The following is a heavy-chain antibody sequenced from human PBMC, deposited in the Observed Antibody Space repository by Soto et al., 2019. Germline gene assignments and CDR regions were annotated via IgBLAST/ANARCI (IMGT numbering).Heavy chain of an antibody. D-gene: IGHD4-4*01. Sequence: QITLKESGPTLVKPTQTLTLTCTFSGFSLSTSGVGVSWLRQPPEKALEWLALIYWDDENRYRPSLKSRLTITKDTSNNQVVLTMTNLDPVDTATYYLAHSNLQRSTYYYGMDVWGQGTTVTVSS. CDR3: AHSNLQRSTYYYGMDV. J-gene: IGHJ6*02. CDR2: IYWDDEN. CDR1: GFSLSTSGVG. V-gene: IGHV2-5*02.